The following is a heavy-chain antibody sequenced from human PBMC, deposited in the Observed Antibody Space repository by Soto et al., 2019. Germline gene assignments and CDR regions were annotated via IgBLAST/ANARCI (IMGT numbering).Heavy chain of an antibody. CDR2: ISYDGTNK. D-gene: IGHD4-17*01. Sequence: QVQLVDSGAGEVQPGRSLTISCAASGFTFSTYGMHWVRHTPGTELERVAVISYDGTNKFYSDSVKGRVTTSRDNFKKSLTLQMNSLRADDTAVYSCAKYLESNGDYDYYCNGLDVWCLGRRVTVSS. V-gene: IGHV3-30*18. CDR3: AKYLESNGDYDYYCNGLDV. CDR1: GFTFSTYG. J-gene: IGHJ6*02.